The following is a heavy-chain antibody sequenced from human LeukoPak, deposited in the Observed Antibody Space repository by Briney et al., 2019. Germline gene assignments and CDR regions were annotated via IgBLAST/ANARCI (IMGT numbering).Heavy chain of an antibody. CDR3: AKETGSSWYGPYNWFDP. V-gene: IGHV3-23*01. Sequence: GGSLRPSCAASGFTFSSYAMSWVRQAPGKGLEWVSAISGSGGSTYYADSVKGRFTISRDNSKNTLYLQMNSLRAEDTAVYYCAKETGSSWYGPYNWFDPWGQGTLVTVSS. D-gene: IGHD6-13*01. CDR1: GFTFSSYA. CDR2: ISGSGGST. J-gene: IGHJ5*02.